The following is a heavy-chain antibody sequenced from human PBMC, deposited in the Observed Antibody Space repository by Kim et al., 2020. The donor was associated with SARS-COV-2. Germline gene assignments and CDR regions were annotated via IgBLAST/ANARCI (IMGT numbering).Heavy chain of an antibody. Sequence: SETLSLTCTVSGGSISNYYWSWIRQPPGKGLEWIGYIYYSGSTNYNPSLKSRVTISVDTSNNQVSLTLSSVTAADTAVYYCARGRLELPYWGQGTLFAVS. V-gene: IGHV4-59*01. J-gene: IGHJ4*02. CDR2: IYYSGST. D-gene: IGHD1-7*01. CDR1: GGSISNYY. CDR3: ARGRLELPY.